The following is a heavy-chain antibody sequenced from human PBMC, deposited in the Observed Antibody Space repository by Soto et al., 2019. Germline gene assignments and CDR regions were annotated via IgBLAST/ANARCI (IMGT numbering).Heavy chain of an antibody. CDR2: ISGSGGSA. V-gene: IGHV3-23*01. Sequence: SGGSLRLSCAASGFTFSNYAMTWVRQGPGKWLEWVSAISGSGGSAYYADSVKGRFTISRDNSKNTLYLQMNSLRADASGEYSRAKPPSSGCLVPVEIGFDPWGPGXLDNVYS. J-gene: IGHJ5*01. D-gene: IGHD2-8*01. CDR1: GFTFSNYA. CDR3: AKPPSSGCLVPVEIGFDP.